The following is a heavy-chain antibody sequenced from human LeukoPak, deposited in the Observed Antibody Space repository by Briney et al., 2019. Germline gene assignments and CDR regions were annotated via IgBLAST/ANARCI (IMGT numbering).Heavy chain of an antibody. J-gene: IGHJ4*02. CDR1: GYTLTELS. D-gene: IGHD6-13*01. CDR3: ATRPGSSSWWETIQNDY. V-gene: IGHV1-24*01. Sequence: ASVKVSCKVSGYTLTELSMHWVRQAPGKGLEWMGGFDPEDGETIYAQKFQGGVTMTEDTSTDTAYMELSSLRSEDTAVYYCATRPGSSSWWETIQNDYWGQGTLVTVSS. CDR2: FDPEDGET.